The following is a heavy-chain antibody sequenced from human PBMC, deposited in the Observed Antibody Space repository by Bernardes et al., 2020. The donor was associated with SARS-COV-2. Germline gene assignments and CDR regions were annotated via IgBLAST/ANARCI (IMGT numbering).Heavy chain of an antibody. CDR1: GYTFSNFD. J-gene: IGHJ4*02. D-gene: IGHD4-17*01. Sequence: ASVKVSCKASGYTFSNFDFCWVRQAPGQGLEWMGWMSVSTGSTNYAQKFRDRVTMTTDTYTTTVYMELRSLRSDDTAIYYCARDNPNGDPDFDHWGQGTLVTVS. CDR3: ARDNPNGDPDFDH. V-gene: IGHV1-18*01. CDR2: MSVSTGST.